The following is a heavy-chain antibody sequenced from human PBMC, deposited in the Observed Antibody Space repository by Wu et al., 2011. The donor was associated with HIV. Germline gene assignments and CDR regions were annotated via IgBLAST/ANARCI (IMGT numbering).Heavy chain of an antibody. CDR1: GYTFTAYY. CDR3: ARDKIERGGWYPGEN. V-gene: IGHV1-2*02. CDR2: INPHSGGT. D-gene: IGHD6-19*01. J-gene: IGHJ4*02. Sequence: QVQLVQSGAEVKKPGASVKVSCKASGYTFTAYYMHWLRQAPGQGLEWMGWINPHSGGTNFAQKFQGRVTMTRDTSLNTAYLEVYRLTSDDTAVYYCARDKIERGGWYPGENWGQGTLVIVSS.